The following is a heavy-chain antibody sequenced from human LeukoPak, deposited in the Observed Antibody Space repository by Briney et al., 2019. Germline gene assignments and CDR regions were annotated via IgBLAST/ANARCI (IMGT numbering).Heavy chain of an antibody. CDR1: GGSIRSSSYY. D-gene: IGHD6-13*01. CDR2: IYYSGST. CDR3: AKLYGGSSSWYFDS. J-gene: IGHJ4*02. V-gene: IGHV4-39*01. Sequence: PSETLSLTCTVSGGSIRSSSYYWGWIRQPPGRGLGWIGSIYYSGSTYYNPSLRSRVTIFVDTSKNQFSLKLSSVTAAETAVYYCAKLYGGSSSWYFDSWGQGTLVTVSS.